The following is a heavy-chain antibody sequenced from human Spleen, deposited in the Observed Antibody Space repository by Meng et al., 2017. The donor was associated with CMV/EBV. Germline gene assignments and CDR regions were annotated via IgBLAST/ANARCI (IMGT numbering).Heavy chain of an antibody. V-gene: IGHV4-4*01. Sequence: SRHFWTWVRQVPGKWLAWIRAISHSASTNYTPSLQSRVTLSVDKFKNQFSLQLGSVTSADTAVYSCARIERRRILKYCCSDCSTTDYWGQGTLVTVAS. CDR2: ISHSAST. CDR3: ARIERRRILKYCCSDCSTTDY. D-gene: IGHD2-21*02. J-gene: IGHJ4*02. CDR1: SRHF.